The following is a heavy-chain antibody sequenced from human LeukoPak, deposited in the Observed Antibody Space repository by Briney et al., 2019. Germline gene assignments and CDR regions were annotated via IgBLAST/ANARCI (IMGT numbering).Heavy chain of an antibody. CDR2: IYYRGST. CDR3: ARDGRFPPEVLPRYFDY. D-gene: IGHD1-26*01. J-gene: IGHJ4*02. V-gene: IGHV4-39*07. CDR1: GGSVSSGSYY. Sequence: SETLSLTCTVSGGSVSSGSYYWGWIRQPPGKGLEWLGNIYYRGSTYYNPSLKSRVTISVKTSKNQFSLKLSSVTAAAPAFYSCARDGRFPPEVLPRYFDYWGQGTLVTVSS.